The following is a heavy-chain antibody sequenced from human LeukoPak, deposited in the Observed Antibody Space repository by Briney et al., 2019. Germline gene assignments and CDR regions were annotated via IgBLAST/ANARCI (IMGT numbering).Heavy chain of an antibody. CDR1: GGSISSGGYY. CDR2: IYYSGST. D-gene: IGHD6-19*01. Sequence: PSQTLSLTCTVSGGSISSGGYYWSWIRQHPGKGLEWIGYIYYSGSTYYNPSLKSRVTISVDTSKNQFSLKLSSVTAADTAVYYCARGWTGYDFIAVAGNFDYWGQGTLVTVSS. V-gene: IGHV4-31*03. J-gene: IGHJ4*02. CDR3: ARGWTGYDFIAVAGNFDY.